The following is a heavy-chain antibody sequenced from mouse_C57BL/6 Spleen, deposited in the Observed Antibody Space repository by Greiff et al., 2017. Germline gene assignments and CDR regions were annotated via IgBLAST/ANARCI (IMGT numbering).Heavy chain of an antibody. CDR3: ARGRGDGYSFDY. CDR2: IDPSDSYT. D-gene: IGHD2-3*01. Sequence: QVQLKQPGAELVKPGASVKLSCKASGYTFTSYWMQWVKQRPGQGLEWIGEIDPSDSYTNYNQKFKGKATLTVDTSSSTAYMQLSSLTSEDSAVYYCARGRGDGYSFDYWGQGTTLTVSS. V-gene: IGHV1-50*01. CDR1: GYTFTSYW. J-gene: IGHJ2*01.